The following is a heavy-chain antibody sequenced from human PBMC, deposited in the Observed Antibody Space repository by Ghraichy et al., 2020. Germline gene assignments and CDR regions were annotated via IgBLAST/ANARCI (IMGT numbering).Heavy chain of an antibody. Sequence: SETLSLTCTVSGGSVSSGRLSWGWVRQSPGRGLEWIGNMFYNGKTYCNPSLKSRVTISGDLSQNQFSLNLTSVTAADTAVYYCARRGSWSLYYFDYWGQGVLVTVSS. CDR3: ARRGSWSLYYFDY. D-gene: IGHD6-13*01. J-gene: IGHJ4*02. CDR2: MFYNGKT. V-gene: IGHV4-39*01. CDR1: GGSVSSGRLS.